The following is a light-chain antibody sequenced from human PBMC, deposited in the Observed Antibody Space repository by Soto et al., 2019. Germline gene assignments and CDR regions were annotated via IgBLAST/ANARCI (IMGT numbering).Light chain of an antibody. CDR1: QSINSSY. CDR2: GAS. CDR3: QQYGGSPRYT. Sequence: VLTQSPGTLSLSPGERATISCRASQSINSSYLAWYQHKPGQAPRLLFYGASSRATGIPHRFSGSASGTDFTLAISRLEPEDCGVYYCQQYGGSPRYTFGQGTRLEIK. V-gene: IGKV3-20*01. J-gene: IGKJ2*01.